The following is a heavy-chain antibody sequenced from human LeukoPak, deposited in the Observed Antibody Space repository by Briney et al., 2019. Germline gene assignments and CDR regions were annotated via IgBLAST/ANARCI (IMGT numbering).Heavy chain of an antibody. CDR1: GVSISSSSYY. CDR2: IYYSGST. J-gene: IGHJ5*02. Sequence: SETLSLTCTVSGVSISSSSYYWGWIRQPPGKGLEWIGSIYYSGSTYYNPSLKSRVTISVDTSKNQFSLKLSSVTAADTAVYYCASAYYDFWSGYYRVYNWFDPWGQGTLVTVSS. V-gene: IGHV4-39*01. D-gene: IGHD3-3*01. CDR3: ASAYYDFWSGYYRVYNWFDP.